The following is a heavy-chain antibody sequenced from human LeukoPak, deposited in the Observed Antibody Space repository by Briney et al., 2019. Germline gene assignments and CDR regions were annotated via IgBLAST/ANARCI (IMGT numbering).Heavy chain of an antibody. CDR2: ISGGGGST. CDR3: AKGSGINHYHWIDP. D-gene: IGHD1-14*01. Sequence: GSLRLSCAASEFTFSNYAMNWVRQAPGKGLEWVSGISGGGGSTYYADSVKGRFTISRDNSKNTLYLQMDSLRAEDAALYYCAKGSGINHYHWIDPWGQGTLVTVSS. J-gene: IGHJ5*02. V-gene: IGHV3-23*01. CDR1: EFTFSNYA.